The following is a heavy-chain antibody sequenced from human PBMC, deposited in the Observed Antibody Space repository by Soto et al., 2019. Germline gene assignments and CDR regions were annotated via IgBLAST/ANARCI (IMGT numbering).Heavy chain of an antibody. CDR3: ARGTNWFDP. CDR1: GDSISSYY. CDR2: IYYSGST. V-gene: IGHV4-59*01. J-gene: IGHJ5*02. Sequence: SETLSLTCTVSGDSISSYYWSWIRQPPGKGLEWIGYIYYSGSTNYNPSLKSRVTISVDTSKNQFSLKLSSVTAADTAVYYCARGTNWFDPWGQGTLVTVSS.